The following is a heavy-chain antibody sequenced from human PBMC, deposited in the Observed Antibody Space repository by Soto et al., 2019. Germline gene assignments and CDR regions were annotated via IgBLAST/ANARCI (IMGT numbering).Heavy chain of an antibody. V-gene: IGHV4-4*02. Sequence: PSETLSLTCAVSGGSISSSNWWSWVRHPPGKGLEWIGEIYHSGSTNYNPSLKSRVTISVDKSKNQFSLKLSSVTAADTAVYYCARDRQIVGATQTYYYYGMDVWGQGTTVT. J-gene: IGHJ6*02. D-gene: IGHD1-26*01. CDR1: GGSISSSNW. CDR2: IYHSGST. CDR3: ARDRQIVGATQTYYYYGMDV.